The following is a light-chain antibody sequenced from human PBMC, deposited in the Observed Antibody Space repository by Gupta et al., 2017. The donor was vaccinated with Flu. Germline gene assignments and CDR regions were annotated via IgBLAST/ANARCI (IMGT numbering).Light chain of an antibody. Sequence: GTLSWSPGERATLSGRASQRMGSGNLAWYQQKPGQVPRLLIYSSRFRATGIPERFSGSGSGTDFTLTISRLEPEDFAVYYCQQYGGSPWTFGQGTKVEIK. CDR3: QQYGGSPWT. CDR2: SSR. J-gene: IGKJ1*01. CDR1: QRMGSGN. V-gene: IGKV3-20*01.